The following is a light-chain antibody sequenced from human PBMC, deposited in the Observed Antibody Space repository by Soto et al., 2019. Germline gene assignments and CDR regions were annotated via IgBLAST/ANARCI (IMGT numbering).Light chain of an antibody. J-gene: IGKJ1*01. V-gene: IGKV3-20*01. CDR2: GAS. CDR1: QSVRSSY. Sequence: MGLAQSPGTVSLAPGERATLSCRASQSVRSSYLAWYQQKPGQAPRLLISGASSRATGIPGRFSGSGSGTDFTLTISRLEHEDYAVYYCKQYGSSPPTFGQGTKVDIK. CDR3: KQYGSSPPT.